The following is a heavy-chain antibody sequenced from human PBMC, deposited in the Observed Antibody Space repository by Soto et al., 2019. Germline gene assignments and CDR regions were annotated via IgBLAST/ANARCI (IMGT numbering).Heavy chain of an antibody. D-gene: IGHD2-21*02. V-gene: IGHV1-2*06. CDR2: IFLRGGVP. CDR3: ARDDTSLCDDAIGV. Sequence: VKVSCKTSGYIFTDYLMHCVRQAPGQGLQWLGRIFLRGGVPVSAKKFQGRVTMTRDTSISTAYLQLTRLSSDDTAVYFCARDDTSLCDDAIGVWGQGTMVTVSS. J-gene: IGHJ3*01. CDR1: GYIFTDYL.